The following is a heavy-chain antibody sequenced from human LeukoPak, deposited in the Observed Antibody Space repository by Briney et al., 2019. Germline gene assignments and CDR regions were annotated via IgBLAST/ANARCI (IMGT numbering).Heavy chain of an antibody. CDR3: AKIFSSYGHNWFDP. Sequence: GGSLRLSCAASGFTFSSYAMSWVRQAPGKGLEWVSAISGSGGSTYYADSVKGRFTISRDDSKNTLYLQMNSLRAEDTAVYYCAKIFSSYGHNWFDPWGQGTLVTVSS. J-gene: IGHJ5*02. V-gene: IGHV3-23*01. D-gene: IGHD6-6*01. CDR1: GFTFSSYA. CDR2: ISGSGGST.